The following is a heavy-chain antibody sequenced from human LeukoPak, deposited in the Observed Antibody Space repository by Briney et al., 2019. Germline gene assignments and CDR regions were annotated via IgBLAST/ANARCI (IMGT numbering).Heavy chain of an antibody. V-gene: IGHV1-46*01. CDR1: GHTFTSYY. Sequence: ASVKVSCKASGHTFTSYYMHWVRQAPGQGLEWMGIINPSGGSTSYAQKIQGRVTMTRDTSTSTVYMELSSLRSEDTAVYYCAGVGATHAFDIWGQGTMVTVSS. CDR2: INPSGGST. J-gene: IGHJ3*02. D-gene: IGHD1-26*01. CDR3: AGVGATHAFDI.